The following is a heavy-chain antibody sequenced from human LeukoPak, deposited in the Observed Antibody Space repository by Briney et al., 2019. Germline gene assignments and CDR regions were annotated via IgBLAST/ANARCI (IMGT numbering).Heavy chain of an antibody. Sequence: SETLSLTCAVYGGSFSGYYWSWIRQPPGKRLEWIGEINDSGSTNNNASLKSRVTISVDTSKNQFSLKLSSVTAADTAVYYCARGRYYYDSSGYFFGRNFDYWGQGTLVTVSS. CDR2: INDSGST. J-gene: IGHJ4*02. CDR3: ARGRYYYDSSGYFFGRNFDY. CDR1: GGSFSGYY. D-gene: IGHD3-22*01. V-gene: IGHV4-34*01.